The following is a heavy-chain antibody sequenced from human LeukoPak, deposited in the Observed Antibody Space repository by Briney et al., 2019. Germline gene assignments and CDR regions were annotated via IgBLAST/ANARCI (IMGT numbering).Heavy chain of an antibody. V-gene: IGHV3-64D*09. CDR3: VRGDYGDYTLFDY. J-gene: IGHJ4*02. Sequence: GGSLRLSCSASGFSFSLFAMHWVRQAPGKGLEYVSAINTNGGSTYYADSVKGRFTISRDNSKNTLYLQMSSLRPEDTAAYYCVRGDYGDYTLFDYWGQGTLVTVSS. CDR1: GFSFSLFA. D-gene: IGHD4-17*01. CDR2: INTNGGST.